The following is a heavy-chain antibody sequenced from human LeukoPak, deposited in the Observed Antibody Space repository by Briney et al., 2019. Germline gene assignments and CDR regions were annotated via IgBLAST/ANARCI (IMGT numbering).Heavy chain of an antibody. CDR3: ARDKGDSSGWYYGPTGDFDL. V-gene: IGHV4-59*01. D-gene: IGHD6-19*01. J-gene: IGHJ2*01. CDR2: FYYSGST. Sequence: SETLSLTCTVSGGSISSYYWSWIRQPPGKGLEWIGYFYYSGSTNYNPSLKSRVTISVDTSKNQFSLKLSSVTAADTAVYYCARDKGDSSGWYYGPTGDFDLWGRGTLVTVSS. CDR1: GGSISSYY.